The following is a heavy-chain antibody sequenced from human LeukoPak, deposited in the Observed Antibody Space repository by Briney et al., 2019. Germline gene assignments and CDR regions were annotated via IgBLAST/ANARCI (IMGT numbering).Heavy chain of an antibody. D-gene: IGHD3-22*01. CDR2: IIPIFGTA. V-gene: IGHV1-69*06. CDR1: GGTFSSYA. J-gene: IGHJ6*04. CDR3: ASEYYYENSGYHPLHA. Sequence: ASVKVSCKASGGTFSSYAISWVRQAPGQGLEWMGGIIPIFGTANYAQKFQGRVTITADKSTSTAYMELSSLRSEDTAVYYCASEYYYENSGYHPLHAWGKGTTVTVSS.